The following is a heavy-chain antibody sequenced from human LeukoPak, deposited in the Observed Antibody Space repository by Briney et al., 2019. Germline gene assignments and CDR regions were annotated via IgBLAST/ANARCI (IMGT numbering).Heavy chain of an antibody. CDR2: IYTSGST. CDR3: ARPLVWFGELSAFDI. J-gene: IGHJ3*02. CDR1: GGSISSYY. D-gene: IGHD3-10*01. Sequence: ASETLSLTCTVSGGSISSYYWSWIRQPAGKGLEWIGRIYTSGSTDYNPSLKSRVTISIDTSKNQFSLNLTSVTAADTAVYYCARPLVWFGELSAFDIWGQGTMVTVSS. V-gene: IGHV4-4*07.